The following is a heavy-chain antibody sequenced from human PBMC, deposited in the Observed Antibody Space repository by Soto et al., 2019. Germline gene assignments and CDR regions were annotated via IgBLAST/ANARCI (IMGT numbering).Heavy chain of an antibody. CDR1: GYTFTSYD. CDR3: ARAPWDRVADYYYYYGMDV. V-gene: IGHV1-8*01. J-gene: IGHJ6*02. D-gene: IGHD3-3*01. CDR2: MNPNSGNT. Sequence: QVQLVQSGAEVKKPGASVKVSCKASGYTFTSYDINWVRQATGQGLEWMGWMNPNSGNTGYAQKFQGRVTMTRNTSMSTAYMELSSLRSEDTAVYYCARAPWDRVADYYYYYGMDVWGQGTTVTVSS.